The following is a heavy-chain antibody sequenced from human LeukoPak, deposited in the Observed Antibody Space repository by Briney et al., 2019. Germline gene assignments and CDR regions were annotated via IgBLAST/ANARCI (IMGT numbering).Heavy chain of an antibody. Sequence: PSETLSLTCAVYGGSFSGYYWSWIRQPPGKGLEWIGEINHSGSTNYNPSLKSRVTISVDTSKNQFSLKLSSVTAADTAVYYCASLRYCGGDCYPYFDYWGQGTLVTVSS. CDR3: ASLRYCGGDCYPYFDY. V-gene: IGHV4-34*01. CDR1: GGSFSGYY. D-gene: IGHD2-21*01. J-gene: IGHJ4*02. CDR2: INHSGST.